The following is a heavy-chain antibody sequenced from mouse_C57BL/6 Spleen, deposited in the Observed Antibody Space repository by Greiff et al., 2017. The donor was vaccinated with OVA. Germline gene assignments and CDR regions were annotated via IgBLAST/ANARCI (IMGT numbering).Heavy chain of an antibody. D-gene: IGHD2-1*01. CDR2: IDPEDGET. CDR3: ARDGNYGYFDV. J-gene: IGHJ1*03. Sequence: EVQRVESGAELVKPGASVKLSCTASGFNIKDYYMHWVKQRTEQGLEWIGRIDPEDGETKYAPKFQGKATMTADTSSNTAYLQLSSLTSEDTAVYYCARDGNYGYFDVWGTGTTVTVSS. V-gene: IGHV14-2*01. CDR1: GFNIKDYY.